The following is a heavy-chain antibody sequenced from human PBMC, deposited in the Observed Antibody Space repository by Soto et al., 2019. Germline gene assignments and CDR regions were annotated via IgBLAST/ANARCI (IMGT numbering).Heavy chain of an antibody. CDR2: FDPEDGET. CDR1: GYTLTELS. D-gene: IGHD3-9*01. Sequence: ASVKVSCKVSGYTLTELSMHWVRQAPGKGLEWMGGFDPEDGETIYAQKLQGRVTMTEDTSTDTAYMELSSLRSEDTAVYYCATVPSYDILTGYFDYWGQGTLVTVSS. CDR3: ATVPSYDILTGYFDY. V-gene: IGHV1-24*01. J-gene: IGHJ4*02.